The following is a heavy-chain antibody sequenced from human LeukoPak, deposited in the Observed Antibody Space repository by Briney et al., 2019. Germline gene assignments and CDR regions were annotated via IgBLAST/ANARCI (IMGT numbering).Heavy chain of an antibody. D-gene: IGHD3-3*01. CDR1: GYSFTSYW. V-gene: IGHV5-51*01. J-gene: IGHJ5*02. Sequence: GESLKISCKGSGYSFTSYWIGWVRQMPGKGLEWMGIIYPGDSDTRYSPSFQGQVTISADKSISTAYLQWSSLKASDTAMYYCAREQTYDFWGGQIRAWFDPWGQGTLVTVSS. CDR2: IYPGDSDT. CDR3: AREQTYDFWGGQIRAWFDP.